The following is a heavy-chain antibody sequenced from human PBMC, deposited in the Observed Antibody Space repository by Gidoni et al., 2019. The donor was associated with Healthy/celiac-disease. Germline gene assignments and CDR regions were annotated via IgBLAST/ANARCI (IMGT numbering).Heavy chain of an antibody. CDR1: GYTLTALS. V-gene: IGHV1-24*01. CDR3: ATISIGAYWFDP. D-gene: IGHD3-10*01. J-gene: IGHJ5*02. CDR2: FDPEYGET. Sequence: VQLVQSGAEVKKPGAAVTVSGQVSGYTLTALSMHWVRQAPGKGLVWMGGFDPEYGETIYAQKFQGRVTLTEDTSTDTAYMELSSLRSEDTAVYYCATISIGAYWFDPWGQGTLVTVSS.